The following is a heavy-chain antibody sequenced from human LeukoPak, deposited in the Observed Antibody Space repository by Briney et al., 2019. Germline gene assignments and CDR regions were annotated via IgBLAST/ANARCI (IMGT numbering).Heavy chain of an antibody. CDR1: GFTFSTYA. CDR3: AKAYCTGGSCYGRYYYGMDV. CDR2: ISYDGSTK. D-gene: IGHD2-15*01. Sequence: PGGSLRLSCAASGFTFSTYAIHWVRQAPGKGPEWLAVISYDGSTKYYADSVKGRFTISRDNSKNTMYLQMDSLRPEDTAVFYCAKAYCTGGSCYGRYYYGMDVWGQGTTVTDSS. J-gene: IGHJ6*02. V-gene: IGHV3-30*18.